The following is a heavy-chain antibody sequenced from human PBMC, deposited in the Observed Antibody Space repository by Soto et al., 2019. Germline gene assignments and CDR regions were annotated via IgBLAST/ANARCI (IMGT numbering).Heavy chain of an antibody. Sequence: ASVKVSCKASGYTFTSYDINWVRQATGQGLEWMGWMNPNNGNTEYSQKFQGRVTITRDTSASTAYMELSSLRSEDTAVYYCARTARPYYDILTGYYTYDYYYYYMDVWGKGTTVTVSS. CDR1: GYTFTSYD. D-gene: IGHD3-9*01. CDR2: MNPNNGNT. V-gene: IGHV1-8*01. CDR3: ARTARPYYDILTGYYTYDYYYYYMDV. J-gene: IGHJ6*03.